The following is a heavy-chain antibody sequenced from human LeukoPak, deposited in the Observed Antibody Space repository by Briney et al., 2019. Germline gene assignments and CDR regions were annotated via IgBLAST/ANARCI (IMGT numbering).Heavy chain of an antibody. CDR2: IWYDGSNK. CDR1: GFTFSSHG. J-gene: IGHJ6*03. Sequence: PGRCLRLSCAAAGFTFSSHGMHCVRQAAGNGLEWVGVIWYDGSNKYYADSVKGRYNNSRDNSKNTLYLQMSSLRAEDTAVYYCAREVHGDEYYYYSYMDVWGKGTTVTVSS. V-gene: IGHV3-33*01. CDR3: AREVHGDEYYYYSYMDV. D-gene: IGHD4-17*01.